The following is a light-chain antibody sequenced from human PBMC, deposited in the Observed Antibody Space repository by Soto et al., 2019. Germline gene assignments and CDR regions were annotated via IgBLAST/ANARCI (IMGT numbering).Light chain of an antibody. CDR3: HQYGTSTRT. J-gene: IGKJ1*01. CDR1: QSVTYSF. Sequence: EIVLTQSPGTLSLSPGERATLSCRASQSVTYSFLAWYQQKPGQAPRLLIYGASSRATGIPDRFSGSGSGTDFTLTISRLEPEDFAVYYCHQYGTSTRTFGQGTKVEIK. CDR2: GAS. V-gene: IGKV3-20*01.